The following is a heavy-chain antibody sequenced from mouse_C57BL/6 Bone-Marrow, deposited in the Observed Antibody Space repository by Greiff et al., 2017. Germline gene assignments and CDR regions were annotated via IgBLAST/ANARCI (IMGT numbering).Heavy chain of an antibody. CDR2: IDPSDSYT. J-gene: IGHJ4*01. CDR1: GYTFTSYW. CDR3: AREGYSVYYYAMDY. D-gene: IGHD2-3*01. Sequence: VQLQQPGAELVKPGASVKLSCKASGYTFTSYWMQWVKQRPGQGLEWIGEIDPSDSYTNYNQKFKGKATLTVDTSSSTAYMQLSSLTSEDSAVYYCAREGYSVYYYAMDYWGQGRSGTVPS. V-gene: IGHV1-50*01.